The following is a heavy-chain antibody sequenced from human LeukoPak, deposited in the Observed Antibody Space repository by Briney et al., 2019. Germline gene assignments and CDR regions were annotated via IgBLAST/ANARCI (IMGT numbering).Heavy chain of an antibody. CDR2: INHSGST. V-gene: IGHV4-34*01. D-gene: IGHD3-16*02. Sequence: SSETLSLTCAVYGGSFSGYYWSWIRQPPGKGLEWIGEINHSGSTNYNPSLKSRVTISVDTSKNQFSLKLSSVTAADTAVYYCARRRSFSPWGQGTLVTVSS. CDR1: GGSFSGYY. J-gene: IGHJ5*02. CDR3: ARRRSFSP.